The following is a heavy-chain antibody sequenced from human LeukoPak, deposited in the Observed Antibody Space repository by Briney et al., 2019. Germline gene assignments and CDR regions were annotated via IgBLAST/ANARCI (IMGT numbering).Heavy chain of an antibody. D-gene: IGHD1-26*01. CDR2: ISGDGRAT. J-gene: IGHJ3*02. CDR1: GFIFTDYW. CDR3: ARDRSKWELLDAFDI. V-gene: IGHV3-74*01. Sequence: GGSLRLSCAASGFIFTDYWMHWVRQGPGKELVWVARISGDGRATTYADSVKGRFTISRDNSKNTLYLQMNSLRAEDTAVYYCARDRSKWELLDAFDIWGQGTMVTVSS.